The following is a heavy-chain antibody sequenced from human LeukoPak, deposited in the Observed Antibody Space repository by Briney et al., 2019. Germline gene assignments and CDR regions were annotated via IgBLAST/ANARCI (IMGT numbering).Heavy chain of an antibody. CDR2: INPKSGGT. CDR3: ARHASGYDYENNWFDP. V-gene: IGHV1-2*02. J-gene: IGHJ5*02. CDR1: GYTFTDYY. Sequence: ASVKVSCKASGYTFTDYYMHWVRQAPGQGLEWVGWINPKSGGTNYAQKFRGRVTMTRDTSISTAYMELSRLRSDDTAVYYCARHASGYDYENNWFDPWGQGTLVTVSS. D-gene: IGHD5-12*01.